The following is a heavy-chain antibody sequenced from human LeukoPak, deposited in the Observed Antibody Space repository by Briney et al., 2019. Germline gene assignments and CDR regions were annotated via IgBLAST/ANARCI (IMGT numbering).Heavy chain of an antibody. D-gene: IGHD2-15*01. V-gene: IGHV4-59*01. CDR3: ARVGRGGSCYLSRRYQLDY. CDR1: GGSISSYY. CDR2: ISYSGST. J-gene: IGHJ4*02. Sequence: PSETLSLTCTVSGGSISSYYWSWIRQPPGKGLEWIGYISYSGSTNYNPSLKSRVTISVDTSKNQFSLKLSSVTAADTAVYYCARVGRGGSCYLSRRYQLDYWGQGTLVTVSS.